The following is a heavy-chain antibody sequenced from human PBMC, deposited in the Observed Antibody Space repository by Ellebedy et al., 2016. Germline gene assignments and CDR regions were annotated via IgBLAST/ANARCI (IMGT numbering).Heavy chain of an antibody. D-gene: IGHD3-3*01. CDR3: ARQISNYDIWSGYLDAMDV. CDR1: GFTFSNYW. J-gene: IGHJ6*02. Sequence: GESLKISCAASGFTFSNYWMNWVRQAPGKGLEWVANVKEDGSEKYYVDSVKGRFTISRDNAKNSLYLQMNSLRAEDTAVYYCARQISNYDIWSGYLDAMDVWGQGTTVTVSS. CDR2: VKEDGSEK. V-gene: IGHV3-7*01.